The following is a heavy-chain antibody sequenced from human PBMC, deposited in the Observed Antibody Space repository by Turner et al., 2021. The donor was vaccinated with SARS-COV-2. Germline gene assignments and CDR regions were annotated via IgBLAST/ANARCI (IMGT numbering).Heavy chain of an antibody. CDR1: GFTFSSYG. Sequence: QVQLVESWGSVVQPGRSLRLSCAASGFTFSSYGMHWVRQGPGKGLEWVAVISYDGSNKYNAESVKGRFTISRDNSKNTLYLHMHRLRAEDTAVYYCAKGIAAAGTMGSWGQGTLVTVSS. J-gene: IGHJ5*02. CDR3: AKGIAAAGTMGS. V-gene: IGHV3-30*18. D-gene: IGHD6-13*01. CDR2: ISYDGSNK.